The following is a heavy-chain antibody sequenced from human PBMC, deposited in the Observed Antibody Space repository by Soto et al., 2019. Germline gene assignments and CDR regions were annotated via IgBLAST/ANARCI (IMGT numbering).Heavy chain of an antibody. J-gene: IGHJ4*02. CDR1: GYSFTSYW. Sequence: ESLKISCKGSGYSFTSYWISWVRQMPGKGLEWMGRIDPSDSYTNYSPSFQGHVTISAGKSITTAYLQWSSLRASDTAMYYCARQIYDSDTGPNFQYYFDSWGQGNTVTV. D-gene: IGHD3-22*01. CDR3: ARQIYDSDTGPNFQYYFDS. V-gene: IGHV5-10-1*01. CDR2: IDPSDSYT.